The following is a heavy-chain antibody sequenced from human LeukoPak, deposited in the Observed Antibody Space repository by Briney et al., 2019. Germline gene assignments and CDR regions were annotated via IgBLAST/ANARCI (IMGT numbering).Heavy chain of an antibody. CDR3: ASSHDSSGND. Sequence: PGGSLRLSCVASGFSFSSYWMAWVRQAPGKGLEWVANIKYDGSLKFYADSVKGRFTISRDNAKNSLYLEMNSLRADDTAVYFCASSHDSSGNDWGQGTMVTVSS. CDR2: IKYDGSLK. V-gene: IGHV3-7*01. J-gene: IGHJ4*02. D-gene: IGHD3-22*01. CDR1: GFSFSSYW.